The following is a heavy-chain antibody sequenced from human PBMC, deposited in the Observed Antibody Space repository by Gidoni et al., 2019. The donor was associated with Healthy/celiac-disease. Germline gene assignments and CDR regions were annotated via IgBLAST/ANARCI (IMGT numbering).Heavy chain of an antibody. Sequence: QVQLVESGGGVVQPGRSLRLSCAASGFTVSRYAMHWVRQAPGKGLEWLAVISYDGSNKYYADSVKGRFTISRDNSKNTLYLQMNSLRAEDTAVYYCARSSGGAVKYNWFDPWGQGTLVTVSS. CDR2: ISYDGSNK. CDR1: GFTVSRYA. J-gene: IGHJ5*02. V-gene: IGHV3-30-3*01. CDR3: ARSSGGAVKYNWFDP. D-gene: IGHD1-26*01.